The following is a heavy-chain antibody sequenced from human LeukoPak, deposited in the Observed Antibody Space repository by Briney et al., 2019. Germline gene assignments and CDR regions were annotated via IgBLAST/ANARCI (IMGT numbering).Heavy chain of an antibody. V-gene: IGHV4-59*01. CDR3: ARVYYSNSYDYWYFDL. D-gene: IGHD6-13*01. Sequence: PSETLSLTCTVSGGSISSYYWSWIRQPPGKGLEWIGYIYYSGSTIYNPSLKSRVTISVDTSKNQFSLKLSSVTAADTAVYYCARVYYSNSYDYWYFDLWGRGTLVTVSS. J-gene: IGHJ2*01. CDR2: IYYSGST. CDR1: GGSISSYY.